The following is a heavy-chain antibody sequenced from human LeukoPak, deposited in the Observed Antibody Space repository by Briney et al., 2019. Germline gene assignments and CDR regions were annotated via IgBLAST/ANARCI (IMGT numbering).Heavy chain of an antibody. J-gene: IGHJ4*02. Sequence: GESLQISGKCSGSPLADNWIAGSRQVPGKGLEWMGIIYPGDSDTRYSPSFQGQVTISADKSISTVYLLWSSLKASGTAMYYGARGGGYNYGTIDDWGQGTLVTVSS. CDR1: GSPLADNW. CDR3: ARGGGYNYGTIDD. CDR2: IYPGDSDT. V-gene: IGHV5-51*01. D-gene: IGHD5-18*01.